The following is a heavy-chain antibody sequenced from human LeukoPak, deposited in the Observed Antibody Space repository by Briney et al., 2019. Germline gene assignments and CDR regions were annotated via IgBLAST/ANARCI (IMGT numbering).Heavy chain of an antibody. D-gene: IGHD3-3*01. CDR3: ASTVFGVTYNWFDP. CDR1: GASISSGSYF. Sequence: PSQTLSLTCTVSGASISSGSYFWSWVRQPAGKALEWIGRFHTSGDTNYNPSLESRVTISVDTSKNQFSLKLTSVTAADTAVYYCASTVFGVTYNWFDPWGQGTLVTVSS. CDR2: FHTSGDT. V-gene: IGHV4-61*02. J-gene: IGHJ5*02.